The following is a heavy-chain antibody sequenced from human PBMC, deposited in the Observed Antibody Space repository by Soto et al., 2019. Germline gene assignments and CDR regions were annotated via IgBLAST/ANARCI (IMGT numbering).Heavy chain of an antibody. CDR3: ARFGYCTNGVCLPQYGMDV. J-gene: IGHJ6*02. CDR2: IDPSDSYT. Sequence: GESLKISCQGSGYSFTSYWISCGRQMPGKGLEWMGRIDPSDSYTNYSTSFQGHVTISADKSISTAYLQWSSLKASDSVMYYCARFGYCTNGVCLPQYGMDVWGQGTTVTVAS. D-gene: IGHD2-8*01. CDR1: GYSFTSYW. V-gene: IGHV5-10-1*01.